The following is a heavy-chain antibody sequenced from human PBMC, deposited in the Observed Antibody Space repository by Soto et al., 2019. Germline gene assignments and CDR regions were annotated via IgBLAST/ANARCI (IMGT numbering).Heavy chain of an antibody. V-gene: IGHV1-69*01. CDR1: GGTFSSYA. Sequence: QVQLVQSGAEVKKPGSSVKVSCKASGGTFSSYAISWVRQAPGQGLEWMGGIIPIFGTANYAQKFQVRVTITADESTSTAYMELSSLRSEDTAVYYCASTSLAYCGGDCYSDLDYWGQGTLVTVSS. D-gene: IGHD2-21*02. CDR3: ASTSLAYCGGDCYSDLDY. J-gene: IGHJ4*02. CDR2: IIPIFGTA.